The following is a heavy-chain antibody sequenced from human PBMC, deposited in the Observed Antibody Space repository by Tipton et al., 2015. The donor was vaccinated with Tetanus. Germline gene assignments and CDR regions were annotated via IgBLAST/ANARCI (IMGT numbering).Heavy chain of an antibody. V-gene: IGHV4-59*08. CDR3: ARHKTLTAMVTP. J-gene: IGHJ5*02. CDR2: IYYSGST. Sequence: GLVKPSETLSLTCTVSGGSISSYYWSWIRQPPGKGLEWIGYIYYSGSTNYNPSLKSRVTISVDTSKNQFSLKLSSVTAADTAVYYCARHKTLTAMVTPWGQGTLVTVSS. D-gene: IGHD5-18*01. CDR1: GGSISSYY.